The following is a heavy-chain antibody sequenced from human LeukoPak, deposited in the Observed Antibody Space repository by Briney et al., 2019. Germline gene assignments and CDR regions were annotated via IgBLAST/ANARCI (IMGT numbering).Heavy chain of an antibody. CDR3: TRDPHSSGYYSY. CDR1: GFIVSSNY. Sequence: GGSLRLSCAASGFIVSSNYMSWVRQAPGKGLEWVSVIYSGSGTYYADSVKGRFTISRDSSKNTVYLQMNSLRAEDTAVYYCTRDPHSSGYYSYWGQGTLVTVSS. V-gene: IGHV3-53*01. CDR2: IYSGSGT. D-gene: IGHD3-22*01. J-gene: IGHJ4*02.